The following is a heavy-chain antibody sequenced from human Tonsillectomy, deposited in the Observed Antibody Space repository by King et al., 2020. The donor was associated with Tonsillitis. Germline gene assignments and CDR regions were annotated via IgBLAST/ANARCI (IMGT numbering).Heavy chain of an antibody. CDR1: GGSISSGSYY. V-gene: IGHV4-61*02. Sequence: LQLQESGPGLVKPSQTLSLTCTVSGGSISSGSYYWSWIRQPAGKGLEWIGRIYTSGSTKYNSSLKSRVTISVDTSNNQFSLKLSSVTAADTAVYYCARASGYYVAFDIWGPVTMVTVSS. CDR3: ARASGYYVAFDI. CDR2: IYTSGST. J-gene: IGHJ3*02. D-gene: IGHD3-3*01.